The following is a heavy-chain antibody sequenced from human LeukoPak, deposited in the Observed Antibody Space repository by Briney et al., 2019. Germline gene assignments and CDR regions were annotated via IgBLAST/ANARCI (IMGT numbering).Heavy chain of an antibody. D-gene: IGHD3-22*01. J-gene: IGHJ4*02. V-gene: IGHV3-23*01. CDR3: AIMHRYYDGSGYWVQ. CDR1: GFTFSSYA. CDR2: ISTTGGST. Sequence: GGSLRLSCAASGFTFSSYAMSWVRQAPGKGLEWVSGISTTGGSTSYADSVKGRFTISRDNPRNTLYMQMNSLRDEDTAVYYCAIMHRYYDGSGYWVQWGQGTLVTVSP.